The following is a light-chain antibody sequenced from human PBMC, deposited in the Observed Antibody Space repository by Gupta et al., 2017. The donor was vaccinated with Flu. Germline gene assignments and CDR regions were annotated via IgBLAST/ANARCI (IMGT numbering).Light chain of an antibody. CDR2: TNN. Sequence: QSVLTQPPFVSGAPGQRVILSCTRGSSNIGAGFDVQWYQQFPGTAPKLLIYTNNHRPSGVPDRFSGSKSDTSGSLAITGLQAEDEADYYCQSYDTDLRAWVFGGGTKLTVL. J-gene: IGLJ3*02. V-gene: IGLV1-40*01. CDR1: SSNIGAGFD. CDR3: QSYDTDLRAWV.